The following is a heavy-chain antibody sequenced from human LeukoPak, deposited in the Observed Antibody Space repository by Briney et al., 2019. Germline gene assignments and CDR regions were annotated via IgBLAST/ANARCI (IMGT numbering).Heavy chain of an antibody. J-gene: IGHJ4*02. CDR1: GFTFNNYE. Sequence: GGSLRLSCAASGFTFNNYEFNWVRQAPGQGLEWVSYISSSGNTIYHADSVKGRFTISRDNAKNSLYLQMNSLRAEDTAVYYCARGVYDSSGYYHYWGQGTLVTVSS. CDR3: ARGVYDSSGYYHY. CDR2: ISSSGNTI. V-gene: IGHV3-48*03. D-gene: IGHD3-22*01.